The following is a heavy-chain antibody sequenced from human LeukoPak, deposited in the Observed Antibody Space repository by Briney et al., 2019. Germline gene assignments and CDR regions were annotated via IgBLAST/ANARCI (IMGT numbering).Heavy chain of an antibody. CDR2: IIPIFGTA. CDR1: GGTFSSYA. J-gene: IGHJ6*03. D-gene: IGHD2-2*01. V-gene: IGHV1-69*13. Sequence: GASVKVSCKASGGTFSSYAISLVRQAPGQGLEWMGGIIPIFGTANYAQKFQGRVTITADESTSTAYMELSSLRSEDTAVYYCARSSRYCSSTSCYDSYYYYYMDVWGKGTTVTVSS. CDR3: ARSSRYCSSTSCYDSYYYYYMDV.